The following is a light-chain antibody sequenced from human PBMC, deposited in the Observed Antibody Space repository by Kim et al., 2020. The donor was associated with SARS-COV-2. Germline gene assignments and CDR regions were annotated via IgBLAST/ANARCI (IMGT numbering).Light chain of an antibody. CDR1: HIVSSDF. J-gene: IGKJ5*01. Sequence: EIVLTQSPGTLSLSPGERATLSCRASHIVSSDFLAWYQQKPGQSPSLVLYHASNRATGIPDRFSGSGSGTDFTLTISRLEPEDFAVYYCQQYGSSPQTFGQGTRLEIK. V-gene: IGKV3-20*01. CDR2: HAS. CDR3: QQYGSSPQT.